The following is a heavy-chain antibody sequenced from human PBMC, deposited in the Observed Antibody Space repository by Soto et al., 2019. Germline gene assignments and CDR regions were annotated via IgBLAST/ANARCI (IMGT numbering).Heavy chain of an antibody. CDR3: AKRAAGTSFDY. V-gene: IGHV3-23*01. D-gene: IGHD6-13*01. J-gene: IGHJ4*02. Sequence: GGSLRLSCIASGFTFRSYSMTWVRQAPWKGLEWVSVISGSGGSTYYADSVKGRFTISRDNSKNTLYLQMNSLRAEDTAVYYCAKRAAGTSFDYWGQGTLVTVSS. CDR2: ISGSGGST. CDR1: GFTFRSYS.